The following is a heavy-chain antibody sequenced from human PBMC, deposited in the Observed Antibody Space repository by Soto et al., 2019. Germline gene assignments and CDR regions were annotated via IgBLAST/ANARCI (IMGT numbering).Heavy chain of an antibody. J-gene: IGHJ6*02. CDR1: GYTLTELS. D-gene: IGHD2-15*01. Sequence: SVKVSCKVSGYTLTELSMHWVRQAPGKGLEWMGGFDPEDGETIYAQKFQGRVTMTEDTSTDTAYMELSSLRSEDTAVYYCATGAMLDCSGGSCSYYYGMDVWGQGTTVTVSS. V-gene: IGHV1-24*01. CDR2: FDPEDGET. CDR3: ATGAMLDCSGGSCSYYYGMDV.